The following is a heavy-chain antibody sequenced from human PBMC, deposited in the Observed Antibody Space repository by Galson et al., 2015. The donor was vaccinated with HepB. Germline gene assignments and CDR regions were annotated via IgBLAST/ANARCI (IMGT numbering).Heavy chain of an antibody. J-gene: IGHJ5*01. CDR2: IRSKGYGATT. CDR3: TGGRWLAWFDS. Sequence: SLRLSCATSGFTFGDYDMNWVRQAPGKGLEWVGFIRSKGYGATTESAAPVKGRFTISRDDSKSIAYLHMNSLKTEDTAVYYCTGGRWLAWFDSWGQGTLVTVSS. CDR1: GFTFGDYD. V-gene: IGHV3-49*04. D-gene: IGHD6-19*01.